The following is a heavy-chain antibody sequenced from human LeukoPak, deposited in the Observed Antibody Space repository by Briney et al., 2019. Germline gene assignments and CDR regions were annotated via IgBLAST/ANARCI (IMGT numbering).Heavy chain of an antibody. CDR1: GFTFSSYA. CDR2: ISGSGGST. J-gene: IGHJ4*02. V-gene: IGHV3-23*01. CDR3: AKGGERREYYFDY. Sequence: GGSLRLSCAASGFTFSSYAMSWVSQAPGKGLEWVSAISGSGGSTYYADSVKGRFTISRDNSKNTLYLQMNSLRAEDTAVYYCAKGGERREYYFDYWGQGTLVTVSS. D-gene: IGHD3-10*01.